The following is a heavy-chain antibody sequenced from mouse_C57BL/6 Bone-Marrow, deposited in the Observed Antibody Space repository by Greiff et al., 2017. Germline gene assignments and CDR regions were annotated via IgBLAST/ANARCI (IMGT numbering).Heavy chain of an antibody. CDR1: GFTFSDYG. Sequence: EVQRVESEGGLVKPGGSLKLSCAASGFTFSDYGMHWVRQAPEKGLEWVAYISSGSSTIYYADTVKGRFTISRDNAKNTLFLQMTSLRSEDTAMYYCARPLYYGNYWFAYWGQGTLVTVSA. J-gene: IGHJ3*01. CDR2: ISSGSSTI. V-gene: IGHV5-17*01. CDR3: ARPLYYGNYWFAY. D-gene: IGHD2-1*01.